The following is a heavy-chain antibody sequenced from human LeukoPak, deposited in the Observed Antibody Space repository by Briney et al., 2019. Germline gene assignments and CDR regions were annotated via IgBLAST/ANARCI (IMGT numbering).Heavy chain of an antibody. J-gene: IGHJ4*02. Sequence: ASVKVSCKASGYTFTSYDINWVRQATGQGLEWMGWMNPNSGNTGYAQKFQGRVTMTWNTSISTAYMELSSLRSDNTAVYYCARDGATVYVDYWGQGTLVTVSS. D-gene: IGHD2-8*01. CDR3: ARDGATVYVDY. CDR2: MNPNSGNT. CDR1: GYTFTSYD. V-gene: IGHV1-8*01.